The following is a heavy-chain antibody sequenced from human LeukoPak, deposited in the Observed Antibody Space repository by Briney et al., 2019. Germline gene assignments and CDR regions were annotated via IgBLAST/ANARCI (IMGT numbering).Heavy chain of an antibody. CDR2: IRTKSYRASA. CDR1: GFTFAEFS. V-gene: IGHV3-49*04. D-gene: IGHD2-2*01. J-gene: IGHJ6*03. Sequence: GRSLRLSCSASGFTFAEFSMTWDRQAPGKGMGWVGLIRTKSYRASAEYGASVTGRFTISRDDSKIIAYLQMNSLKSEDTAVYYCSRVFSSTFYYMDVWGKGTTVTVSS. CDR3: SRVFSSTFYYMDV.